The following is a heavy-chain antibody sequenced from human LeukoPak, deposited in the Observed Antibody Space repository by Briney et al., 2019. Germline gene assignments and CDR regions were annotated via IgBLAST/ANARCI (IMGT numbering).Heavy chain of an antibody. CDR3: ARDEQELLGPGIAVAGTADY. D-gene: IGHD6-19*01. V-gene: IGHV1-18*01. CDR1: GGTFSSYA. J-gene: IGHJ4*02. Sequence: GASVKVSCKASGGTFSSYAINWVRQAPGQGPEWMGWISAYNGNTNYAQKLQGRVTMTTDTSTSTAYMELRSLRSDDTAVYYCARDEQELLGPGIAVAGTADYWGQGTLVTVSS. CDR2: ISAYNGNT.